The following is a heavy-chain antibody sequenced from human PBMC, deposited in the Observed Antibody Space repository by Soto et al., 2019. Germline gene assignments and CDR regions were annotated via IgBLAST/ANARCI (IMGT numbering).Heavy chain of an antibody. CDR1: GFPFSTSG. Sequence: EVQLLESGGDLVQPGGSLRLSCTASGFPFSTSGMLWVRQPPGEGLEWVSAIGPNPANTKYTDSVRGRFTISRDNTKNMAFMQMSTLRPADTALYYCAPARHCSNDACPAAEWGQGTLITVSS. CDR2: IGPNPANT. D-gene: IGHD2-8*01. V-gene: IGHV3-23*01. CDR3: APARHCSNDACPAAE. J-gene: IGHJ4*02.